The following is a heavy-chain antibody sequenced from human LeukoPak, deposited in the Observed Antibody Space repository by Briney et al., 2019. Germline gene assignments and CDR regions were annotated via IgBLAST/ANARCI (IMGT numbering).Heavy chain of an antibody. V-gene: IGHV1-8*01. CDR1: GYTFTSYD. J-gene: IGHJ6*03. D-gene: IGHD3-10*01. Sequence: ASVKVSCKASGYTFTSYDINWVRQATGQGLEWMRWMNPNSGNTGYAQKFQGRVTMTRNTSISTAYMELSSLRSEDTAVYYCARRGFGELLIYYYYMDVWGKGTTVTVSS. CDR2: MNPNSGNT. CDR3: ARRGFGELLIYYYYMDV.